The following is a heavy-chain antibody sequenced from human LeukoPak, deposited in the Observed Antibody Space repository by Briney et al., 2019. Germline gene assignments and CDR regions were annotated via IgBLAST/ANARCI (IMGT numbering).Heavy chain of an antibody. CDR2: IYYSGST. Sequence: SETLSLTCTVSGGSISSGDYYWSWIRQPPGKGLEWIGYIYYSGSTYYNPSLKSRVTISVDTSKNQFSLKLSSETAADTAVYYCARVGRTTVTTGGIDYWGQGTLVTVSS. CDR3: ARVGRTTVTTGGIDY. V-gene: IGHV4-30-4*01. D-gene: IGHD4-17*01. J-gene: IGHJ4*02. CDR1: GGSISSGDYY.